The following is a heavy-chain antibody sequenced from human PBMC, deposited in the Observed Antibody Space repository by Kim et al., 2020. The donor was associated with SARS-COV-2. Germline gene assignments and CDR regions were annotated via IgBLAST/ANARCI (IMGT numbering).Heavy chain of an antibody. CDR1: GGSFSGYY. Sequence: SETLSLTCAVYGGSFSGYYWSWIRQPPGKGLEWIGEINHSGSTNYNPSLKSRVTISVDTSKNQFSLKLSSVTAADTAVYYCARVPYGSGSYHYWYFALWGRGTLVTVSS. D-gene: IGHD3-10*01. V-gene: IGHV4-34*01. J-gene: IGHJ2*01. CDR3: ARVPYGSGSYHYWYFAL. CDR2: INHSGST.